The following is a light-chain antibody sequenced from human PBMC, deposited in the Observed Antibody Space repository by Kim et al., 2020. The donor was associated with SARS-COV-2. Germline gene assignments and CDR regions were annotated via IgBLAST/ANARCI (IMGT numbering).Light chain of an antibody. CDR2: GAS. Sequence: SPGERATRSCRASQSVSSSYLAWYQQKPGQAPRLLIYGASSRATGIPDRFSGSGSGTDFTLTISRLEPEDFAVYYCQQYVSSPSYSFGQGTKLEI. V-gene: IGKV3-20*01. J-gene: IGKJ2*03. CDR3: QQYVSSPSYS. CDR1: QSVSSSY.